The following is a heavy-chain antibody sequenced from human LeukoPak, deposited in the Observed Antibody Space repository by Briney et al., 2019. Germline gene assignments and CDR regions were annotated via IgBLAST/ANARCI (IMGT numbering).Heavy chain of an antibody. CDR2: INPNSGDT. J-gene: IGHJ6*02. V-gene: IGHV1-2*02. D-gene: IGHD3-10*02. CDR1: GYTXSGYY. CDR3: ARDLHYYVAMDV. Sequence: ASVKVSCKASGYTXSGYYMHWVRQAPGQGLEWMGCINPNSGDTNYAQKFQGRVTMTRDTSIRTAYMELSRLRSDDTALYYCARDLHYYVAMDVWGQGTTVTVSS.